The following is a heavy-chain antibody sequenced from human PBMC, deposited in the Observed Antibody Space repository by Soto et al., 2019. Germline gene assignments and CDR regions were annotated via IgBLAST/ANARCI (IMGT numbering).Heavy chain of an antibody. CDR3: AREVLEPTLDY. V-gene: IGHV4-61*01. D-gene: IGHD1-1*01. CDR2: IYYSGST. CDR1: GGSVSSGSYY. Sequence: SETLSLTCTVSGGSVSSGSYYWSWIRQPPGKGLEWIGYIYYSGSTNYNPSLKSRVTISVDTSKNQFSLKLSSVTAADTAVYYSAREVLEPTLDYWGQGTLVTVSS. J-gene: IGHJ4*02.